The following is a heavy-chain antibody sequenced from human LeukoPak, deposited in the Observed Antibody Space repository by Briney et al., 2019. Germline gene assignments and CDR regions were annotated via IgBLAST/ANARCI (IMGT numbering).Heavy chain of an antibody. CDR2: IYHGGST. J-gene: IGHJ5*02. Sequence: SETLSLTCTVSGGSISSGGYYWSWIRQHPGKGLEWIGYIYHGGSTYYNPSLKSRVTISVDTSKNKFTLKLSSVTAADTAVYYCARDVRGRYDFWNEYHSNWFDPWGQGTLVTVSS. CDR1: GGSISSGGYY. V-gene: IGHV4-31*03. D-gene: IGHD3-3*01. CDR3: ARDVRGRYDFWNEYHSNWFDP.